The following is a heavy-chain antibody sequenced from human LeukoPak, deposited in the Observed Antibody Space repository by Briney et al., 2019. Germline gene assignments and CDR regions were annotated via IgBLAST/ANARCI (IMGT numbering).Heavy chain of an antibody. V-gene: IGHV4-39*01. Sequence: SETLSLTCTVSGGSICSGNYYWAWLRQPPGKGLEWIATINYSGSTYFNPSLKSRVTMSVDTSKNQFSLELTSVTAADTAVFYCARYLSRGFYFDYWGQGTLVTVSS. J-gene: IGHJ4*02. CDR2: INYSGST. CDR1: GGSICSGNYY. CDR3: ARYLSRGFYFDY.